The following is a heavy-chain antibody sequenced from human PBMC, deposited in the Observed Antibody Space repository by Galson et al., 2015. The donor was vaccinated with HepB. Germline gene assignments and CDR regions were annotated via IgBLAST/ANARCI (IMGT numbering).Heavy chain of an antibody. D-gene: IGHD1-14*01. CDR3: ARDLTPNTVSVYYYYYGMDV. CDR1: GFTFSSYA. J-gene: IGHJ6*02. CDR2: ISYDGSNK. V-gene: IGHV3-30-3*01. Sequence: SLRLSCAASGFTFSSYAMHWVRQAPGKGLEWVAVISYDGSNKYYADSVKGRFTISRDNSKNTLYLKMNSLRAEDTAVYYCARDLTPNTVSVYYYYYGMDVWGQGTTVTVSS.